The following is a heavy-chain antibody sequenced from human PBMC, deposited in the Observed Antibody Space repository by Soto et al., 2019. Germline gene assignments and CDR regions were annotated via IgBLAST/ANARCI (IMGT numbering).Heavy chain of an antibody. CDR2: ISNDGSNK. Sequence: QVQLVESGGGVVQPGRSLRLSCAASGFTFSSYAMHWVRQAPGKGLEWVAVISNDGSNKYYADSVKGRFTISRDNSKNPLDLQMNSLRADYTDLYYCAREKVMTTTPGEVGVFDVSRQGTTLTVSS. V-gene: IGHV3-30-3*01. CDR3: AREKVMTTTPGEVGVFDV. J-gene: IGHJ6*02. CDR1: GFTFSSYA. D-gene: IGHD2-21*02.